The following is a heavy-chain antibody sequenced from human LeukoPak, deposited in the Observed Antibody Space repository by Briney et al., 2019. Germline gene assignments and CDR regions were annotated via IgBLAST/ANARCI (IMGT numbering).Heavy chain of an antibody. Sequence: SETLSLTCTVSGGSISSSSYYWGWIRQPPGKGLEWIGSIYYSGSTHYNPSLKSRVTISVDTSKNQFSLKLSSVTAADTAVYYCARHQNRWFGDAFDIWGQGTMVTVSS. J-gene: IGHJ3*02. CDR1: GGSISSSSYY. V-gene: IGHV4-39*01. D-gene: IGHD3-10*01. CDR3: ARHQNRWFGDAFDI. CDR2: IYYSGST.